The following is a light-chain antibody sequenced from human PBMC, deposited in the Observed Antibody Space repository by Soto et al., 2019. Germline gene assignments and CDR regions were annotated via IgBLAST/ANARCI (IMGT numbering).Light chain of an antibody. J-gene: IGLJ1*01. CDR1: SSNIGAGYE. Sequence: QSVLTQPPSVSGAPGQRVTIPCSGSSSNIGAGYEVHWYQQFPRTAPKLLIYGNSNRPSGVPDRFSGSKSGTSAFLAISGLQAEDEADYYCQSYDSRLSGYVFGTGTKLTVL. CDR2: GNS. CDR3: QSYDSRLSGYV. V-gene: IGLV1-40*01.